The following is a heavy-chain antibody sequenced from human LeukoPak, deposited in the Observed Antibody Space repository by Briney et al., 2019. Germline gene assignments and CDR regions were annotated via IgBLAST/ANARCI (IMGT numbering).Heavy chain of an antibody. CDR3: ARDRYYSDSSGYNWFDP. V-gene: IGHV4-61*02. Sequence: PSETLSLTCTVSGGSISSGSYYWGWIRQPAGKGLEWIGRIYTSGSTNYNPSLKSRVTISVDTAKNQFSLKLSYVTAADTAVDYCARDRYYSDSSGYNWFDPWGQGTLVTVSS. D-gene: IGHD3-22*01. CDR2: IYTSGST. CDR1: GGSISSGSYY. J-gene: IGHJ5*02.